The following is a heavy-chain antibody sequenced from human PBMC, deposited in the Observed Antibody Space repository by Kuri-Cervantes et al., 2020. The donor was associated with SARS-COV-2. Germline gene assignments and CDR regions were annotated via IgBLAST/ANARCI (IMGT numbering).Heavy chain of an antibody. V-gene: IGHV1-69*10. CDR1: GGTFSSYA. CDR2: IIPIFGIA. CDR3: ARDSGGRPSTVVTDDY. J-gene: IGHJ4*02. Sequence: SVKVSCKASGGTFSSYAISWARQAPGQGLEWMGGIIPIFGIANYAQKFQGRVTITADKSTSTAYMELSSLRSEDTAVYYCARDSGGRPSTVVTDDYWGQGTLVTVSS. D-gene: IGHD4-23*01.